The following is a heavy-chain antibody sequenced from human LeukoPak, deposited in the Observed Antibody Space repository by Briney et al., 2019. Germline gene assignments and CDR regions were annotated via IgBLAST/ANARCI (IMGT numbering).Heavy chain of an antibody. D-gene: IGHD5-18*01. Sequence: GGSLRLSCAASGFTFSSYWMSGVRQAPGKGLEGEANIKQDGREKYYVDSVKGRFTISRDNAKNSLYLQMNSLRAEDTAVYYCARGLMGTGYSYGYGGIDYWGQGTLVTVSS. CDR3: ARGLMGTGYSYGYGGIDY. J-gene: IGHJ4*02. CDR2: IKQDGREK. V-gene: IGHV3-7*01. CDR1: GFTFSSYW.